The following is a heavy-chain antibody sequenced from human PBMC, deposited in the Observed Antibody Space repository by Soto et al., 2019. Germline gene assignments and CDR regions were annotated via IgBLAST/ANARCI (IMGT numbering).Heavy chain of an antibody. CDR2: ISYDETNE. CDR1: GFTFGSHG. Sequence: QVQLVESGGGLVQPGGSLRLTCVASGFTFGSHGMHWVRQAPGKGLEWVAVISYDETNEHYVDSVKGRFTISRDNSKSILYLQMNRLRPEDTAVYKCAKDLRTTISDYGMDVWCQGTTVTVSS. V-gene: IGHV3-30*18. CDR3: AKDLRTTISDYGMDV. J-gene: IGHJ6*02.